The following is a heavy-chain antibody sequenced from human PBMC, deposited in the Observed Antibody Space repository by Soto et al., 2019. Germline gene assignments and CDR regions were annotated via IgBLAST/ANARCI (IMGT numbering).Heavy chain of an antibody. CDR3: ARGPPLLW. Sequence: SETRSHSWGVSGGTISTGAYSWSWIRQPPGKGLECIGYIYHSGSTYYNPSLKSRVTISVDRSKNQFSLKLSSVTAADTAVYYCARGPPLLWWSQVTLVTVS. CDR1: GGTISTGAYS. V-gene: IGHV4-30-2*01. CDR2: IYHSGST. D-gene: IGHD2-21*01. J-gene: IGHJ4*02.